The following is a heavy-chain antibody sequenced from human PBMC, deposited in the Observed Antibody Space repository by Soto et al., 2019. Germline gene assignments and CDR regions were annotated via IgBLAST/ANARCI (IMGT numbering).Heavy chain of an antibody. CDR1: GGSISSSGYY. J-gene: IGHJ4*02. D-gene: IGHD3-3*01. V-gene: IGHV4-39*07. Sequence: PSETLSLTCTVSGGSISSSGYYWGWIRQPPGKGLEWIGSIYYSGTTNYNPSLKSRVTISRDTSKNQFSLKLFSVTAADTAVYYCATWSGSYFPYWGQGTLVTVSS. CDR2: IYYSGTT. CDR3: ATWSGSYFPY.